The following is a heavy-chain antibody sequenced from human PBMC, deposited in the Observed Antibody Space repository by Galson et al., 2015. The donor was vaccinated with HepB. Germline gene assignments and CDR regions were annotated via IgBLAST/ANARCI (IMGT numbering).Heavy chain of an antibody. D-gene: IGHD1-26*01. CDR3: ARDLVGATAEED. Sequence: LTCAVYGGSFSGYYWSWIRQPPGKGLEWIGEINHSGSTNYNPSLKSRVTISVDTSKNQFSLKLSSVTAADTAVYYCARDLVGATAEEDWGQGTLVTVSP. CDR1: GGSFSGYY. CDR2: INHSGST. V-gene: IGHV4-34*01. J-gene: IGHJ4*02.